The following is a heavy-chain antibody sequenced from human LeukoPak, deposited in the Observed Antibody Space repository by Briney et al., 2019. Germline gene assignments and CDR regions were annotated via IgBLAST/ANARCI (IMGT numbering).Heavy chain of an antibody. Sequence: GGSLRLSCAVSGFTSDDHAMHWVRQASGKGLEWVAGIMWRSGSTGYGDSVKGRFTISRDNAKKSLYLQMNGLRVEDTAFYYCTKDLTPGGADVWGQGTTVTVSS. D-gene: IGHD3-10*01. V-gene: IGHV3-9*02. J-gene: IGHJ6*02. CDR2: IMWRSGST. CDR1: GFTSDDHA. CDR3: TKDLTPGGADV.